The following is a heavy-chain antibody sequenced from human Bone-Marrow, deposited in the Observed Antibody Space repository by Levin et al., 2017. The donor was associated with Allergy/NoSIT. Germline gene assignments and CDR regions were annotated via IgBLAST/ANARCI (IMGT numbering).Heavy chain of an antibody. CDR3: ARDLSGGLPDAFDI. CDR1: GYSFTSYY. D-gene: IGHD1-1*01. Sequence: ASVKVSCKASGYSFTSYYLHWVRQAPGQGLEWMATINPRGGSTTYAQKFQGRVTMTSDTSTSTVYMELTSLRSEDTAVYYCARDLSGGLPDAFDIWGQGTIVSVSS. CDR2: INPRGGST. J-gene: IGHJ3*02. V-gene: IGHV1-46*01.